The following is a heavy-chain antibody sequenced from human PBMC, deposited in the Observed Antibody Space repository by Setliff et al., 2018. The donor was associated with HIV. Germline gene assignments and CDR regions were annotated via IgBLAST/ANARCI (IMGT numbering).Heavy chain of an antibody. CDR3: SRNPRIAVAGTDYYYYMDV. CDR1: GYTFTSYY. V-gene: IGHV1-46*01. CDR2: INPSGGST. Sequence: GASVKVSCKASGYTFTSYYMHWVRQAPGQGLEWMGIINPSGGSTSYAQKFQGRVTMTRDTSTSTVYMELSSLRSEDTAVYYCSRNPRIAVAGTDYYYYMDVWAKGTTVTVSS. D-gene: IGHD6-19*01. J-gene: IGHJ6*03.